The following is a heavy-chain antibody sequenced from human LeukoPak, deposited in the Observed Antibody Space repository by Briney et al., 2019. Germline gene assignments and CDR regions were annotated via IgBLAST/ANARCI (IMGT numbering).Heavy chain of an antibody. CDR1: GFTVSSNY. CDR3: VKDQGNFDY. CDR2: IYNVGST. J-gene: IGHJ4*01. Sequence: GGSLSLSCAASGFTVSSNYMTWVRQAPGKGLEWVSVIYNVGSTYYADSVKGRFTISRDNSKNTLYLQMNGLRAEDTAVYYCVKDQGNFDYWGQGTLVTVSS. V-gene: IGHV3-53*01. D-gene: IGHD2-15*01.